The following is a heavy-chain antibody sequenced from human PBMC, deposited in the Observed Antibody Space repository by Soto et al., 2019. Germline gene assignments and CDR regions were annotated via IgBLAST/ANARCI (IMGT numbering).Heavy chain of an antibody. CDR1: GFNFGGLD. V-gene: IGHV3-23*01. CDR2: IMYSGGST. CDR3: ARGYDYGKFDY. Sequence: GGSLRHSCGAAGFNFGGLDMSGVGQAPGKGLEWVSTIMYSGGSTYYADSVKGRITISRDYAKNTLYLPMNSLRAEYTAVSYCARGYDYGKFDYWGPGTLVTVSS. D-gene: IGHD4-17*01. J-gene: IGHJ4*02.